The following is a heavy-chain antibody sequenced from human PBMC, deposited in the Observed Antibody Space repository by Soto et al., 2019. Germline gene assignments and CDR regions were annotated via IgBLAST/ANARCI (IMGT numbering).Heavy chain of an antibody. CDR2: ISAYNGNT. J-gene: IGHJ4*02. V-gene: IGHV1-18*01. CDR3: ARETTVTTYSSPPRRFRYFDY. CDR1: GYTFTSYG. Sequence: QVQLVQSGAEVKKPGASVKVSCKASGYTFTSYGISWVRQAPGQGLEWMGWISAYNGNTNYAQKLQGRVTMTTDTSTSTAYMELRSLRSDDTAVYYCARETTVTTYSSPPRRFRYFDYWGQGTLVTVSS. D-gene: IGHD4-17*01.